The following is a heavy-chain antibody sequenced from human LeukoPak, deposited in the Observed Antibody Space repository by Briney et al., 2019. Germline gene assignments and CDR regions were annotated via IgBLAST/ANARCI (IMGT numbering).Heavy chain of an antibody. J-gene: IGHJ6*03. CDR1: GGTFSSYA. V-gene: IGHV1-69*05. CDR2: IIPIFGTA. D-gene: IGHD7-27*01. Sequence: GASVKVSCKASGGTFSSYAISWVRQAPGQGLEWMGGIIPIFGTANYAQKFQGRVTITTDESTSTAYMELSSLRSEDTAVYYCARGAKTNLEVSWGYYYMDVWGKGTTVTVSS. CDR3: ARGAKTNLEVSWGYYYMDV.